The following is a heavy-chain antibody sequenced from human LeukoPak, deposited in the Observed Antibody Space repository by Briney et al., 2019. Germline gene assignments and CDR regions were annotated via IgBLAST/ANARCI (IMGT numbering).Heavy chain of an antibody. CDR3: ARALYSNPADY. CDR1: GFTFSSYA. Sequence: GRSLRLSCAASGFTFSSYAMHWVRQAPGKGLEWVAVISYDGSNKYYADSVKGRFTISRDNSKNTLYLQMNSLRAEDTAVYYCARALYSNPADYWGQRTLVTVSS. D-gene: IGHD4-11*01. V-gene: IGHV3-30-3*01. CDR2: ISYDGSNK. J-gene: IGHJ4*02.